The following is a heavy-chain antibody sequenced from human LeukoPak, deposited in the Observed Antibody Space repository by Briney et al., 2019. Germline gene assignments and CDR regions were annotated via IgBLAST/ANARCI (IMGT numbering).Heavy chain of an antibody. D-gene: IGHD3-10*01. J-gene: IGHJ6*03. CDR1: GYSLTTYW. CDR2: IYPGDSDT. V-gene: IGHV5-51*01. CDR3: ARHLLWFGEHYYMDV. Sequence: GESLKISCKGSGYSLTTYWIGWVRQMPGKGLEWMGIIYPGDSDTRYSPSFQGQVTISADKSISTAYLQWSSLKASDTAVYYCARHLLWFGEHYYMDVWGKGTTVTVSS.